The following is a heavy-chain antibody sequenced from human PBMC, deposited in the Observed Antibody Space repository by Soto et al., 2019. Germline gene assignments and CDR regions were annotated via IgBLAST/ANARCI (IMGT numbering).Heavy chain of an antibody. CDR1: GGSISSYY. D-gene: IGHD3-10*01. CDR3: ARDRDGGHNWFDP. V-gene: IGHV4-59*01. Sequence: SETLSLTCTVSGGSISSYYWSWIRQPPGKGLEWIGYIYFRGTTNYNPSLKSRVTMSADTSKNQFSLKLSSLTAADTAVYYCARDRDGGHNWFDPWGQGTLVTVSS. CDR2: IYFRGTT. J-gene: IGHJ5*02.